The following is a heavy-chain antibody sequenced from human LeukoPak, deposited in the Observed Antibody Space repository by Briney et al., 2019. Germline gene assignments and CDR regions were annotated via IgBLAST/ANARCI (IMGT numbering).Heavy chain of an antibody. Sequence: GGSLRLSCAASGFTFSSYEMNWVRQAPGKGLEWVSYISSSGSTIYYADSVKGRFTISRDNAKNSLYLQMNSLRAEDTAVYYCARGADIAVAGADYNWFDPWGQGTLVTVSS. V-gene: IGHV3-48*03. CDR3: ARGADIAVAGADYNWFDP. CDR2: ISSSGSTI. D-gene: IGHD6-19*01. CDR1: GFTFSSYE. J-gene: IGHJ5*02.